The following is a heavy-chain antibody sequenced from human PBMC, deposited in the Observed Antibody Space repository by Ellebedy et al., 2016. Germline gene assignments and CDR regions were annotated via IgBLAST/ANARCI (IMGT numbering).Heavy chain of an antibody. CDR3: ARAPDYGGRYDY. CDR1: GYTFTGYY. Sequence: ASVKVSCXASGYTFTGYYIHWVRQAPGQGLEWMGWINPNSGGTNYAQKFQGGVTMTRDTSISTAYMELSSLRSDDTAVYYCARAPDYGGRYDYWGQGTLVTVSS. V-gene: IGHV1-2*02. CDR2: INPNSGGT. D-gene: IGHD4-23*01. J-gene: IGHJ4*02.